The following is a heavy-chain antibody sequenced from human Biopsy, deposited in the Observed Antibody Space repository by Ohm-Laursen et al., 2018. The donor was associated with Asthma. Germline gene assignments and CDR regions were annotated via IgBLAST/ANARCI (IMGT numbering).Heavy chain of an antibody. CDR3: ASDFPKDYVRYNFQF. CDR2: HDHEEGGT. J-gene: IGHJ4*02. D-gene: IGHD4-17*01. CDR1: GYSLTDLS. Sequence: ASVKVSRKLSGYSLTDLSMHWVRQAPGQGLEWMGGHDHEEGGTVNAWRFQGRVTMTEDTSTDTAYMELSSLSSDDTAVYYCASDFPKDYVRYNFQFWGQGTPVTVSS. V-gene: IGHV1-24*01.